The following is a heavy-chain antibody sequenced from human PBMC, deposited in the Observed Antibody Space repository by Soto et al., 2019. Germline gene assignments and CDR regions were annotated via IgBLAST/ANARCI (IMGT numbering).Heavy chain of an antibody. V-gene: IGHV1-2*02. D-gene: IGHD6-19*01. CDR2: INPNSGGT. J-gene: IGHJ4*02. Sequence: ASVKVSCKASGYTFSGFYMHWVRQAPGQGLEWMGWINPNSGGTKSAEKFQGRVTMTRDTSISTAYMELSRLTSDDTAVYYCASAAVTGTAALDFWGQGTQGTVSS. CDR1: GYTFSGFY. CDR3: ASAAVTGTAALDF.